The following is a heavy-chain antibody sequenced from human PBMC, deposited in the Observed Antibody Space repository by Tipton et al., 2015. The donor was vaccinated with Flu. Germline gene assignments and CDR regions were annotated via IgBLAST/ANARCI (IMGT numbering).Heavy chain of an antibody. CDR3: ARDRSGSSSYYGAFDI. D-gene: IGHD3-10*01. V-gene: IGHV3-21*01. Sequence: SLRLSCAASGFTFSSYSMNWVRQAPGKGLEWVSSITSSSSYIYYADSVKGRFTISRDNAKNSLYLQMNSLRAEDTAVYYCARDRSGSSSYYGAFDIWGQGTMVNVSS. CDR1: GFTFSSYS. CDR2: ITSSSSYI. J-gene: IGHJ3*02.